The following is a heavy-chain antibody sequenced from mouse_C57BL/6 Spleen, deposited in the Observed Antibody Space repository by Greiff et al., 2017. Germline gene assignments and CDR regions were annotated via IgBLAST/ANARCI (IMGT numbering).Heavy chain of an antibody. Sequence: VQLQQSGPELVKPGASVKISCKASGYTFTDYYMNWVKQSHGKSLEWIGDINPNNGGTSYNQKFKGKATLTVDKSSSTAYMELRSLTSEDSAVYYCAMGSSFDYWGQGTTLTVSS. D-gene: IGHD1-1*01. J-gene: IGHJ2*01. CDR1: GYTFTDYY. V-gene: IGHV1-26*01. CDR3: AMGSSFDY. CDR2: INPNNGGT.